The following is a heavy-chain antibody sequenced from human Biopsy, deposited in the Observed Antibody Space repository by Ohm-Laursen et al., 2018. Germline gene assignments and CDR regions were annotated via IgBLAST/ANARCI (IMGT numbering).Heavy chain of an antibody. CDR2: ISWDGGSE. Sequence: SLRLSCTAAVFTFDDHGMHWVRQAPGKGLGWVSVISWDGGSEGYADSVKGRFTISRDNAKNSLFLQMNSLTTEDTALYYCVRGYSSSWSGYLDHWGQGTLVTVSS. J-gene: IGHJ4*02. CDR1: VFTFDDHG. CDR3: VRGYSSSWSGYLDH. V-gene: IGHV3-9*01. D-gene: IGHD3-3*01.